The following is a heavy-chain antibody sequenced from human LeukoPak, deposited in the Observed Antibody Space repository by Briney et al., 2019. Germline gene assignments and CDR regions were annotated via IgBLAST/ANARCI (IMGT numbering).Heavy chain of an antibody. CDR3: ARGSAAPQYYGMDV. CDR1: GFTFDDYG. V-gene: IGHV3-21*01. J-gene: IGHJ6*02. Sequence: PGGALRLSCAASGFTFDDYGMSWVRQVPGKGLEWGSSISSSSSYIYYADSVKGRFTISRDNAKNSLYLQMNSLRAEDTAVYYCARGSAAPQYYGMDVWGQGTTVTVSS. D-gene: IGHD6-13*01. CDR2: ISSSSSYI.